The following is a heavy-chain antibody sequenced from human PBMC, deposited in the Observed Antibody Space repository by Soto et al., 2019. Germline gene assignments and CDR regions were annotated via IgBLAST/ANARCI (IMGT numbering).Heavy chain of an antibody. J-gene: IGHJ5*02. Sequence: QVQLQESGPGLVKPSETLSLTCTVSGDSVTSGTYFWTWIRQPPGKGLEWIGYIYSSGHTKYNPSLESRVTMSLHTFKNQFSLQLNSVTAADTSGYYCARGVVVDFDPWGQGTLVTVSS. CDR1: GDSVTSGTYF. CDR3: ARGVVVDFDP. CDR2: IYSSGHT. D-gene: IGHD2-21*01. V-gene: IGHV4-61*01.